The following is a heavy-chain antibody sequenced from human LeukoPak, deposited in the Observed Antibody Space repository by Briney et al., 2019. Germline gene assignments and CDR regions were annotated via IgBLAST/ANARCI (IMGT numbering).Heavy chain of an antibody. D-gene: IGHD4-17*01. Sequence: GGSLRLSCGASGFTFCNYGMQWVRQAPGEGLDWVGFIRYEGNNKYYADSVKGRFSISRDNSKNTLYLQMNSLRVEDTAVYYCAKYRNPDDFGDYVSFSPHAFDLWGQGTMVTVSS. CDR2: IRYEGNNK. V-gene: IGHV3-30*02. CDR1: GFTFCNYG. CDR3: AKYRNPDDFGDYVSFSPHAFDL. J-gene: IGHJ3*01.